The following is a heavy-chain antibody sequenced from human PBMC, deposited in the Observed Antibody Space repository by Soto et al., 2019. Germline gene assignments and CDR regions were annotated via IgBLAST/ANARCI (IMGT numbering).Heavy chain of an antibody. CDR1: VGSISNSAYY. D-gene: IGHD1-26*01. CDR2: IYYTGSA. V-gene: IGHV4-39*01. Sequence: SETLSLTCTVSVGSISNSAYYWGWIRQPPGKGLEYIGTIYYTGSAYYNPSLRSRVTIFVGASKSQFSLRLNSVTAADTAVYYCADYSGTYNDAFDIWGQGIMVTVSS. CDR3: ADYSGTYNDAFDI. J-gene: IGHJ3*02.